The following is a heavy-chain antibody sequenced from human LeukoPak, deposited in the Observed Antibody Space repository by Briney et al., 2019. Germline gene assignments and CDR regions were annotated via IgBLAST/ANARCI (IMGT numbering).Heavy chain of an antibody. CDR3: ARGRLGRQHASFFDS. J-gene: IGHJ4*02. D-gene: IGHD2-2*01. CDR2: IYYSGST. CDR1: DGSMGTYY. V-gene: IGHV4-59*08. Sequence: SETLSLTCSVSDGSMGTYYWGWIRQPPGKGLEWIGYIYYSGSTTYNPSLKSRVTVSVDTSKNQFSLKLTSMTAADTAVYYCARGRLGRQHASFFDSWGQGTLVIVSS.